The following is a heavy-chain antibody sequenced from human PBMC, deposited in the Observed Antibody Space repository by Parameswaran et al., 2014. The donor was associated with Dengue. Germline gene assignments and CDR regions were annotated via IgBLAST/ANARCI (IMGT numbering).Heavy chain of an antibody. J-gene: IGHJ4*02. CDR2: INPNSGGT. V-gene: IGHV1-2*04. D-gene: IGHD5-18*01. CDR3: ASQEYSYGYHY. Sequence: WVRQAPGQGLEWMGWINPNSGGTNYAQKFQGWVTMTRDTSISTAYMELSRLRSDDTAVYYCASQEYSYGYHYWGQGTLVTVSS.